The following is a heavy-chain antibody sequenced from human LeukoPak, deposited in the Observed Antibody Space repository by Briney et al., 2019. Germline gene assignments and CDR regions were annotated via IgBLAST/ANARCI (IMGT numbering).Heavy chain of an antibody. V-gene: IGHV3-11*04. CDR2: ISENGDTI. J-gene: IGHJ4*02. D-gene: IGHD1-14*01. CDR1: GFTFSDYY. Sequence: GGSLRLSCAAFGFTFSDYYMNWVRQAPGKGLEWVAYISENGDTIHYADSVKGRFIVSRDNARNSLHLQMNSLRAEDAAVYYCASGRSFGYWGQGTRVTVSS. CDR3: ASGRSFGY.